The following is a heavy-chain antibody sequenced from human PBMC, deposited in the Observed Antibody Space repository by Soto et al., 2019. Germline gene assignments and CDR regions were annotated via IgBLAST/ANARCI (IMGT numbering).Heavy chain of an antibody. D-gene: IGHD6-13*01. CDR2: IIPIFGTA. J-gene: IGHJ5*02. CDR3: ARDMIAAAAHNWFDP. Sequence: XSVKVSCKASGGTFSSYAISWVRQAPGQGLEWMGGIIPIFGTANYAQKFQGRVTITADESTSTAYMELSSLRSEDTAVYYCARDMIAAAAHNWFDPWGQGNLVTVSS. V-gene: IGHV1-69*13. CDR1: GGTFSSYA.